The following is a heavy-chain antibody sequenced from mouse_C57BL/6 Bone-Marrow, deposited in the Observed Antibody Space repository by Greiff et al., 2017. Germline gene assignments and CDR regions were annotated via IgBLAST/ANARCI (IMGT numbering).Heavy chain of an antibody. CDR2: IDPANGNT. D-gene: IGHD2-2*01. Sequence: EVQLLESVAELVRPGASVKLSCTASGFNIKNTYMHWVKPRPEQGLEWIGRIDPANGNTKYAPKFQGKATITAATATNTAYLQLSSLTSEDTAIYYCARWLPSYCYFDVWGTGTTVTVSS. CDR3: ARWLPSYCYFDV. V-gene: IGHV14-3*01. CDR1: GFNIKNTY. J-gene: IGHJ1*03.